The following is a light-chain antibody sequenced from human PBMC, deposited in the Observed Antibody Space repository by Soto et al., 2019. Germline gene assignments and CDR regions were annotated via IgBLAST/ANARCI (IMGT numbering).Light chain of an antibody. J-gene: IGKJ1*01. CDR1: KNMTNW. Sequence: DVEMAQSPCTLAASIEDRVTMNYRPSKNMTNWIDSYQQKPGKAPKFLIYDAATLQSGRPSRFSGSGFGTDISLNISSLQPDDFGSYYCQHMRTFGQGTKVDIK. CDR3: QHMRT. V-gene: IGKV1-5*01. CDR2: DAA.